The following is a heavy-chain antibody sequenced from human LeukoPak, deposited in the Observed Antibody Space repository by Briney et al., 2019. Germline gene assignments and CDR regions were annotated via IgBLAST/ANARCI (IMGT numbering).Heavy chain of an antibody. CDR3: ARASSTVRGVNMPGGNAMGV. V-gene: IGHV4-38-2*01. CDR2: FYHRGST. D-gene: IGHD3-10*01. J-gene: IGHJ6*04. Sequence: PSETLSLTCAVSGYSISNDYYWGWIRQPPGKGLEWIGSFYHRGSTYYNPSLKSRVAISAGTSKNEFSLKLSSVTAADTAVYFCARASSTVRGVNMPGGNAMGVWGKGTTVTVSS. CDR1: GYSISNDYY.